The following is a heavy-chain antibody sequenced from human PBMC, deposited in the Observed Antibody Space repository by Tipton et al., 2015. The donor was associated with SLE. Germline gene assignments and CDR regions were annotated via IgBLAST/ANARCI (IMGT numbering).Heavy chain of an antibody. CDR1: GGSISSGGHY. CDR2: ISHSGTT. CDR3: ARVWDYGDGFDI. J-gene: IGHJ3*02. D-gene: IGHD4-17*01. V-gene: IGHV4-31*11. Sequence: TLSLTCAVSGGSISSGGHYCIGIRQHPGKCLEWVGYISHSGTTYYHPTLKSRVSISVDTSKNQISLKLSSVTAADTAVYYCARVWDYGDGFDIWGQGTMVTVSS.